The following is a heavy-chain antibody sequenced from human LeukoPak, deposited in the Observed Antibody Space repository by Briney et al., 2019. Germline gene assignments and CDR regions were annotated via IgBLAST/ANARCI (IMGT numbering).Heavy chain of an antibody. CDR1: GFTFSSYA. J-gene: IGHJ4*02. CDR2: ISGSGGSI. D-gene: IGHD2-15*01. Sequence: HPGGSLRLSCAASGFTFSSYAMSWVRQAPGKGLEWVSAISGSGGSIYYADSVKGRFSISRDNSKNTLYLQLNSLRAEDTAVYFCAKDGAALIIGYYFAYWGQGSLVTVSS. V-gene: IGHV3-23*01. CDR3: AKDGAALIIGYYFAY.